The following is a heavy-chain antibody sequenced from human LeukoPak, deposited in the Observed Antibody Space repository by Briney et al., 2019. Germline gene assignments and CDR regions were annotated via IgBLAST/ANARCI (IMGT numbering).Heavy chain of an antibody. CDR3: AITSDVRYFDWLSGY. CDR2: ISYDGSNK. Sequence: GGSLRLSCAASGFTFSSYAMHWVRQAPGKGLEWVAVISYDGSNKYYADSVKGRFTISRDNSKNTLYLQMNSLRAEDTAVYYCAITSDVRYFDWLSGYWGQGTLVTVSS. V-gene: IGHV3-30*07. CDR1: GFTFSSYA. D-gene: IGHD3-9*01. J-gene: IGHJ4*02.